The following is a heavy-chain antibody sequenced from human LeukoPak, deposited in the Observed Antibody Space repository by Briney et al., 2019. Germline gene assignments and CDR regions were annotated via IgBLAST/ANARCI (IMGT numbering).Heavy chain of an antibody. CDR2: ISASADNT. V-gene: IGHV3-23*01. Sequence: GGSLRLSCAASGFTFSDYAMSWVRQAPGKGLEWVSAISASADNTYYADSVKGRFTISRDNSKNTLFLQMNSLRAEETAVYYCANGMFDPWGQGTLVTVSS. D-gene: IGHD1-1*01. CDR1: GFTFSDYA. J-gene: IGHJ5*02. CDR3: ANGMFDP.